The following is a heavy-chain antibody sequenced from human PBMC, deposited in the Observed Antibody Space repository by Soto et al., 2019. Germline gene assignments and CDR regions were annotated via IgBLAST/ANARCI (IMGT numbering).Heavy chain of an antibody. Sequence: SETLSLTCAVYDGSFSGYQWSWIRQTPGKGLEWIGGINDSGDINYNPSLKSRVTILVDSPKKQISLRLSSVTAADTAVYYCARGLILWFGELSRRGGYYYYIDVWGKGTTVTVSS. D-gene: IGHD3-10*01. CDR2: INDSGDI. CDR3: ARGLILWFGELSRRGGYYYYIDV. V-gene: IGHV4-34*01. CDR1: DGSFSGYQ. J-gene: IGHJ6*03.